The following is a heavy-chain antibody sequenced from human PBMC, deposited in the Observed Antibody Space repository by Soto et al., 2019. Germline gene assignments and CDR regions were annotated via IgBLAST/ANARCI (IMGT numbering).Heavy chain of an antibody. CDR3: ARESIWEQPNDY. D-gene: IGHD1-26*01. CDR1: GFTFSSYS. J-gene: IGHJ4*02. CDR2: ISSSSSYI. Sequence: GGSLRLSCAASGFTFSSYSMNWVRQAPGKGLEWVSSISSSSSYIYYADSVKGRFTISRDNAKNSLYLQMNSLRAEDTAVYYCARESIWEQPNDYWGQGTLVTVSS. V-gene: IGHV3-21*01.